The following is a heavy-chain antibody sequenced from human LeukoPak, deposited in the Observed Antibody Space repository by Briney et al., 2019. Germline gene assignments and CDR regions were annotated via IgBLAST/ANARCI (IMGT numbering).Heavy chain of an antibody. J-gene: IGHJ4*02. V-gene: IGHV1-2*02. CDR3: VRDFDWGPDY. CDR1: GYTFTGHY. D-gene: IGHD3-9*01. Sequence: ASVKVSCKASGYTFTGHYLHWVRQAPGQRLEWMGWIYGHDGGTNFAQKFQDRVTMTRDTSITTAYMELTSLTPDDTDVYYCVRDFDWGPDYWGQGTLVTVSS. CDR2: IYGHDGGT.